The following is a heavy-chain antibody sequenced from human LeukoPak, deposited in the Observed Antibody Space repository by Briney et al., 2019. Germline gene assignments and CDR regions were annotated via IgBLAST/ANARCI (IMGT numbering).Heavy chain of an antibody. CDR2: IKNGGET. Sequence: GGSLRLSCAASGFSFSGAWLNWVRQAPGKGLEWVGRIKNGGETDYAAPVKGRFTISRDDPKATLYLQMNSLETEDTAIYFCTTVTHFYLGGQGILVTVSS. CDR1: GFSFSGAW. V-gene: IGHV3-15*01. J-gene: IGHJ4*02. CDR3: TTVTHFYL. D-gene: IGHD2-15*01.